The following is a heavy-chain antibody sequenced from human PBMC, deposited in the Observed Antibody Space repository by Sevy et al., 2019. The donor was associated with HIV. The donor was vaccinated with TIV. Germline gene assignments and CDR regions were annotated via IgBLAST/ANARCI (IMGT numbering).Heavy chain of an antibody. CDR1: GYSISSGYY. CDR3: ARLWGGPFDY. D-gene: IGHD3-16*01. V-gene: IGHV4-38-2*01. Sequence: SETLSLTCAVSGYSISSGYYWGWIRQPPGKGLEGIGSIYHSGSTYYNPSLKSRVTISVDTSKNQFSLKLSSVTAADTAVYYCARLWGGPFDYWGQGTLVTVSS. J-gene: IGHJ4*02. CDR2: IYHSGST.